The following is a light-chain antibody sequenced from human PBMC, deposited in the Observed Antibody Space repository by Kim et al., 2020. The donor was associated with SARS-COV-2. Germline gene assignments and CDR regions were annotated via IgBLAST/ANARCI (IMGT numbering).Light chain of an antibody. V-gene: IGLV1-44*01. Sequence: QSVLTQPPSASGTPGQWVTISCSGSSSNIGGNTVNWYQQLPGTAPKLLIYSNNQRPSGVPDRYSGSKSGTSAARAISGIQSEDEDDYYYASWDASLNTDVFGGGTQLTVL. J-gene: IGLJ7*01. CDR1: SSNIGGNT. CDR3: ASWDASLNTDV. CDR2: SNN.